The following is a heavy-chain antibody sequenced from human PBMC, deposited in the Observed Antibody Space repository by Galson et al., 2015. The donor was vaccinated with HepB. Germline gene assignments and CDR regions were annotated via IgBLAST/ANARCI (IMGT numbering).Heavy chain of an antibody. CDR3: ARDGLRYGSGSNYGMDV. CDR1: GYTFTNYY. D-gene: IGHD3-10*01. V-gene: IGHV1-46*01. J-gene: IGHJ6*02. Sequence: SVKVSCKASGYTFTNYYIRWVRQAPGQGLEWMGIIYPSAGNTDYTQKFQGRVTMTRDTSTSTVYVELSSLTSDDTAVYYCARDGLRYGSGSNYGMDVWGQGTTVTVSS. CDR2: IYPSAGNT.